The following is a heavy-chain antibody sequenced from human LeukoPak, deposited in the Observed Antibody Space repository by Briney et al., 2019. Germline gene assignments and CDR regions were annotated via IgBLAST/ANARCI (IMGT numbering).Heavy chain of an antibody. J-gene: IGHJ4*02. Sequence: SVKVSCKASGGTFSSCAISWVRQAPGQGLEWMGRIIPIFGIANYAQKFQGRVTITADKSTSTAYMELSSLRSEDTAVYYCAREESGSYIDYWGQGTLVTVSS. CDR3: AREESGSYIDY. D-gene: IGHD1-26*01. CDR1: GGTFSSCA. V-gene: IGHV1-69*04. CDR2: IIPIFGIA.